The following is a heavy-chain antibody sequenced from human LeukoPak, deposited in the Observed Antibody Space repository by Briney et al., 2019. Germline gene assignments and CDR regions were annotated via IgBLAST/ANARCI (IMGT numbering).Heavy chain of an antibody. CDR3: ARVIGSSTWYGYGYLYYYYMDV. D-gene: IGHD6-13*01. V-gene: IGHV6-1*01. Sequence: SQTLSLTCAISGDSVSSNIAAWNWIRQSPSRGLEWLGRTYYRSKWYNDYAISVKSRITINPDTSKHQFSLQLNSVTPEDTAVYYCARVIGSSTWYGYGYLYYYYMDVWGNGTTVTISS. CDR1: GDSVSSNIAA. CDR2: TYYRSKWYN. J-gene: IGHJ6*03.